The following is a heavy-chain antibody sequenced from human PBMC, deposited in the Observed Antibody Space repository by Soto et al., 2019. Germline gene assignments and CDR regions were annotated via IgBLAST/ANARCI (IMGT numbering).Heavy chain of an antibody. CDR2: IYYSGST. J-gene: IGHJ4*02. CDR1: GGSISSGGYY. Sequence: SETLSLTCTVSGGSISSGGYYWSWIRQHPGKGLEWIGYIYYSGSTYYNPSLKSRVTISVDTSKNQFSLKLSSVTAADTAVYYCARVDLAMVPFDYWGQGTLVTVSS. CDR3: ARVDLAMVPFDY. D-gene: IGHD5-18*01. V-gene: IGHV4-31*03.